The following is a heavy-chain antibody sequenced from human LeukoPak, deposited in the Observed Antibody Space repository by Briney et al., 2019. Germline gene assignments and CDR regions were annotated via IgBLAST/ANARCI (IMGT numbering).Heavy chain of an antibody. CDR3: ARDSGITGTTDY. V-gene: IGHV3-66*02. Sequence: GGSLRLSCAASGFTLSSNYMSWVRQAPGKGLERVSVIYSGGSTYYSDSVKGRFTISRDNSKNTLYPQINSLIAEDTAVYYCARDSGITGTTDYWGQGPLVTVSS. D-gene: IGHD1-7*01. CDR2: IYSGGST. CDR1: GFTLSSNY. J-gene: IGHJ4*02.